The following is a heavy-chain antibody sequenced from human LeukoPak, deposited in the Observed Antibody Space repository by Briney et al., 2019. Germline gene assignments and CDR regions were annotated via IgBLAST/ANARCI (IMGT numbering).Heavy chain of an antibody. CDR1: GGSISSYY. J-gene: IGHJ4*02. Sequence: PSETLSLTCTVSGGSISSYYWSWIRQPAGKGLEWIGRIYTSGSTNYNPSLKSRVTMSVDTSKNQFSLKLSSVTAADTAVYYCATEYCSGGSCYWVGSSFDYWGQGTLVTVSS. D-gene: IGHD2-15*01. CDR2: IYTSGST. V-gene: IGHV4-4*07. CDR3: ATEYCSGGSCYWVGSSFDY.